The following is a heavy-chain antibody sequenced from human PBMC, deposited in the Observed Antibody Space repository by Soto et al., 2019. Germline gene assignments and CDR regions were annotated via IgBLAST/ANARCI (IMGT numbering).Heavy chain of an antibody. D-gene: IGHD3-22*01. CDR2: ISWNSGSI. J-gene: IGHJ3*02. V-gene: IGHV3-9*01. CDR3: AKGVGRYYYDRSYIDAFDI. CDR1: GFTFDDYA. Sequence: EVQLVESGGGLVQPGRSLRLSCAASGFTFDDYAMHWVRQAPGKGLEWVSGISWNSGSIGYADSVKGRFTISRDNAKNSLYLQMNSLRAEDTALYYCAKGVGRYYYDRSYIDAFDIWGQGTMVTVSS.